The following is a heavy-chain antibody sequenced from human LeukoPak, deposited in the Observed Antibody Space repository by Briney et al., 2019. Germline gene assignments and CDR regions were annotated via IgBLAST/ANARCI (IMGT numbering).Heavy chain of an antibody. Sequence: GGSLRLSCAASGFTFSSYAMSWVRQAPGKGLEWVSAISGSGGSTYYADSVKGRFTISRDNSKNTLYLQMNSLRAEDTAVYYCAKDRAYDILTGTEDYWGQGTLVTVSS. CDR2: ISGSGGST. D-gene: IGHD3-9*01. CDR3: AKDRAYDILTGTEDY. J-gene: IGHJ4*02. CDR1: GFTFSSYA. V-gene: IGHV3-23*01.